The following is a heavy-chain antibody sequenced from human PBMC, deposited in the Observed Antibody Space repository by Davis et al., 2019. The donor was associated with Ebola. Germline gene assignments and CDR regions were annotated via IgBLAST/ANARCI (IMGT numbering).Heavy chain of an antibody. CDR2: ISGSGGST. CDR1: RFTFSSYA. D-gene: IGHD4-11*01. V-gene: IGHV3-23*01. Sequence: GESLKISCAASRFTFSSYAMSWVRQAPGKGLEWVSAISGSGGSTYYADSVKGRFTISRDNSKNTLYLQMNSLRAEDTAVYYCAKRGEGYDYSNYANWYFDLWGRGTLVTVSS. CDR3: AKRGEGYDYSNYANWYFDL. J-gene: IGHJ2*01.